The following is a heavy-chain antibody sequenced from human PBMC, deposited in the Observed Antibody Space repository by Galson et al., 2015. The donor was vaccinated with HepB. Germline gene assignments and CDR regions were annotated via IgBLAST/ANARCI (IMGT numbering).Heavy chain of an antibody. CDR3: ARDYPRDSRDYFRNHDAFDI. J-gene: IGHJ3*02. CDR1: GFTFSRSI. CDR2: IGSTSSYI. V-gene: IGHV3-21*01. Sequence: SLRLSCAASGFTFSRSIMNWVRQTPGKGLEWVSSIGSTSSYIYYSDSVQGRFTISRDNAKNSLSLQMNSLRAEDTAVYYCARDYPRDSRDYFRNHDAFDIWGQGTMVTVSS. D-gene: IGHD3-22*01.